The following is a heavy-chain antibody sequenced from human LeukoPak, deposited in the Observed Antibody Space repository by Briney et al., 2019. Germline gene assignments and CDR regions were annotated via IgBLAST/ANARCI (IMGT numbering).Heavy chain of an antibody. V-gene: IGHV1-69*05. Sequence: ASVKVSCKASGGTFSSYAISWVRQAPGQGLEWMGGIIPIFGTANYAQKFQGRVTITTDESTSTAYMELSSLRSEDTAVYYCARLSWEPLHAFDIWGQGTMVTVSS. CDR3: ARLSWEPLHAFDI. D-gene: IGHD1-26*01. CDR2: IIPIFGTA. CDR1: GGTFSSYA. J-gene: IGHJ3*02.